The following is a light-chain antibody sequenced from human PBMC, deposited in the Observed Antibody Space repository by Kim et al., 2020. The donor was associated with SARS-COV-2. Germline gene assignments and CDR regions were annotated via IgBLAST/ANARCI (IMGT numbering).Light chain of an antibody. CDR1: KLGDKY. CDR2: QDN. Sequence: SYELTQPPSVSVSPGQTANITCSGDKLGDKYACWYQQKPGQSPVLVIYQDNRRPSGIPERFSGSNSGNTATLTISGTQAMDEADYYCQAWDSSAYYVFGTGTKVTVL. J-gene: IGLJ1*01. V-gene: IGLV3-1*01. CDR3: QAWDSSAYYV.